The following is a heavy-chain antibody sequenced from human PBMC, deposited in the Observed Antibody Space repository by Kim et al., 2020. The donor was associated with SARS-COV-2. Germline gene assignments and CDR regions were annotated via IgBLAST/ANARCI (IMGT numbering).Heavy chain of an antibody. CDR1: GYTFTGYY. CDR2: INPNSGGT. D-gene: IGHD2-15*01. CDR3: ARANLVVAATLPLGY. V-gene: IGHV1-2*02. Sequence: ASVKVSCKASGYTFTGYYMHWVRQAPGQGLEWMGWINPNSGGTNYAQKFQGRVTMTRDTSISTAYMELSRPRSDDTAVYYCARANLVVAATLPLGYWGQGTLVTVSS. J-gene: IGHJ4*02.